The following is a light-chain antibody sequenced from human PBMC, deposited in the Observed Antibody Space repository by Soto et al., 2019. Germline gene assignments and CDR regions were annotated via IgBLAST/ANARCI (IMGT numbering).Light chain of an antibody. V-gene: IGLV2-14*01. Sequence: QSSLTQPASVSGSPGQSIPVFCTGTNSDLGGYNYVSWYQHHPGKAPKLMIYEVSNRPSGVSNRFSGSKSGNTASLAISGLQAEDEADYYCSSYTSSGTLVFGTGTKVTVL. J-gene: IGLJ1*01. CDR2: EVS. CDR1: NSDLGGYNY. CDR3: SSYTSSGTLV.